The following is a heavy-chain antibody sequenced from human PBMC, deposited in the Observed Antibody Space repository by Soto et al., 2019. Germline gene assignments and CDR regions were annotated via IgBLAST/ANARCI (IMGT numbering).Heavy chain of an antibody. D-gene: IGHD6-13*01. J-gene: IGHJ6*02. CDR1: GGSISSYY. V-gene: IGHV4-4*07. CDR2: IYTSGST. CDR3: ARVGDGSSSWYEDYYYGMDV. Sequence: LSLTCTVSGGSISSYYWSWIRQPAGKGLEWIGRIYTSGSTNYNPSLKSRVTMSVDTSKNQFSLKLSSVTAADTAVYYCARVGDGSSSWYEDYYYGMDVWAKGPRSPSP.